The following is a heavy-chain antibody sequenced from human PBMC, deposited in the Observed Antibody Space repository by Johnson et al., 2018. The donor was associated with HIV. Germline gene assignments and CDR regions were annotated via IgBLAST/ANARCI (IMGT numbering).Heavy chain of an antibody. V-gene: IGHV3-66*02. D-gene: IGHD3-3*01. Sequence: VQLVESGGGLVQPGGSLRLSCAASGFKFSSYGMSWVRQAPGKGLEWVSGIYSGGSTYYADSVKGRFTISRDNSKNTLFLQMNSLRVEDTAVYYCARAQTYYDFWSGYDAFDIWGQGTMVTVSS. CDR3: ARAQTYYDFWSGYDAFDI. J-gene: IGHJ3*02. CDR1: GFKFSSYG. CDR2: IYSGGST.